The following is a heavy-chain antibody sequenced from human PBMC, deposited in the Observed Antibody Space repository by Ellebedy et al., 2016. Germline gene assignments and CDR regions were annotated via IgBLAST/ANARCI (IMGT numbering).Heavy chain of an antibody. J-gene: IGHJ4*02. Sequence: ASVKVSXXVSGYTLTELSMHWVRQAPGKGLEWMGGFDPEDGETIYAQKFQGRVTMTEDTSTDTAYMELSSLRSEDTAVYYCATDLAVRGVINDYWGQGTLVTVSS. CDR2: FDPEDGET. V-gene: IGHV1-24*01. CDR3: ATDLAVRGVINDY. CDR1: GYTLTELS. D-gene: IGHD3-10*01.